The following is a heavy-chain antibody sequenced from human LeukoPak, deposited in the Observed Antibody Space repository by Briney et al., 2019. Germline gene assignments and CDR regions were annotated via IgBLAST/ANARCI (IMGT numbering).Heavy chain of an antibody. J-gene: IGHJ6*02. D-gene: IGHD4-17*01. CDR2: ISAYNGNT. CDR1: GYTFTGYY. V-gene: IGHV1-18*04. CDR3: ARHYGAKYYYYGMDV. Sequence: ASVKVSCKASGYTFTGYYMHWVRQAPGQGLEWMGWISAYNGNTNYAQKLQGRVTMTTDTSTSTAYMELRSLRSDDTAVYYCARHYGAKYYYYGMDVWGQGTTVTVSS.